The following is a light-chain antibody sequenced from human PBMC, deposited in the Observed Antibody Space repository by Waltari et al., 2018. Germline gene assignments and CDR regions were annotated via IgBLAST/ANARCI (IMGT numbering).Light chain of an antibody. CDR3: QTWGTGIQV. V-gene: IGLV4-69*01. CDR2: LNDDGSH. Sequence: QLVLTQSPSASASLGASVKLTCTLSSGHSNYAIAWHQQQPEKGHRYFMKLNDDGSHNEGDEIHDRFSGSSSGAERYLTISSLQSEDEADYYCQTWGTGIQVFGGGTKLTVL. CDR1: SGHSNYA. J-gene: IGLJ3*02.